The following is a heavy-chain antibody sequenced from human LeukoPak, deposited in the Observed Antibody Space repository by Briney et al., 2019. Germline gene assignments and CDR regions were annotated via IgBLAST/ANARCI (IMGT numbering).Heavy chain of an antibody. Sequence: SETLSLTCSVSGGSINSNKWWIWVRQPPGKGLEWIGEIYHSGSTNYNPSLKSRVTISVDKSKNQFSLKLSSVTAADTAVYYCARAGYSYGTYDYWGQGTLVTVSS. J-gene: IGHJ4*02. V-gene: IGHV4-4*02. D-gene: IGHD5-18*01. CDR3: ARAGYSYGTYDY. CDR1: GGSINSNKW. CDR2: IYHSGST.